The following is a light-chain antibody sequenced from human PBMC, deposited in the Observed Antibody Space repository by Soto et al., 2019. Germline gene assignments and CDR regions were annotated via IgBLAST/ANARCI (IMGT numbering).Light chain of an antibody. CDR1: SSNIGTNA. CDR3: SAWDDSLKGVV. Sequence: QLVLTQPPSASGTPGQRVTISCSGSSSNIGTNAVNWYQQLPGTAPKLLIYRDNQRPSGVPDRFSGSKSGTSASLAISGLQSEDEADYYCSAWDDSLKGVVFGGGTKVTVL. J-gene: IGLJ2*01. CDR2: RDN. V-gene: IGLV1-44*01.